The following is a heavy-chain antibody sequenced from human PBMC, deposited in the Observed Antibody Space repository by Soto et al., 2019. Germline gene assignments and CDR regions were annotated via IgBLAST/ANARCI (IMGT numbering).Heavy chain of an antibody. V-gene: IGHV3-15*07. Sequence: EVQLVESGGGLVKPGGSLRLSCAASGFTFSNAWMNWVRQAPGKGLEWVGRIKSKTDGGTTDYAAPVKGRFTISRDDSKNTLYLQMNSLKTEDTAVYYCTTVPLDTFGWYYYYYGMDVWGQGTTVTVSS. D-gene: IGHD3-10*01. CDR3: TTVPLDTFGWYYYYYGMDV. CDR1: GFTFSNAW. J-gene: IGHJ6*02. CDR2: IKSKTDGGTT.